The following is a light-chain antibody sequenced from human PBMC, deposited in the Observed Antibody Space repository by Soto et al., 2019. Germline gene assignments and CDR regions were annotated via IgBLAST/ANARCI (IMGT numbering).Light chain of an antibody. CDR2: EGS. CDR3: CSYAGSSTFLYV. V-gene: IGLV2-23*03. J-gene: IGLJ1*01. Sequence: QSALTQPASVSGAPGQSITISCTGTSSDVGSYNLVSWYQQHPGKAPKLMISEGSKRPSGVSNRFSGSKSGNTASLTISGLQAEDEADYYCCSYAGSSTFLYVFGTGTKVTVL. CDR1: SSDVGSYNL.